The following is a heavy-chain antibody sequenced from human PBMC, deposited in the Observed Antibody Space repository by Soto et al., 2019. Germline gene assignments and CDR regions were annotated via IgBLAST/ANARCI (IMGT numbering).Heavy chain of an antibody. V-gene: IGHV3-30*18. CDR2: ISYDGSNT. J-gene: IGHJ5*02. D-gene: IGHD3-10*01. Sequence: QVQLVESGGGVVQPGRSLRLSCAASGFTFSSYGMHWVRQAPGKGLEWVAVISYDGSNTYYADSVKGRFTISRDKSKNTLYVQMNSLRAEDTAVYYCAKDLKEYYGFWQNCFDPWGQGTMVTVSS. CDR3: AKDLKEYYGFWQNCFDP. CDR1: GFTFSSYG.